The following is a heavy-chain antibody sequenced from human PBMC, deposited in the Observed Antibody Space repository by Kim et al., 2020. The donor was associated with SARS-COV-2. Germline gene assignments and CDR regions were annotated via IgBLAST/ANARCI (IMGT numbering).Heavy chain of an antibody. J-gene: IGHJ4*02. Sequence: SETLSLTCAVYGGSFSGYYWSWIRQPPGKGLEWIGEINHSGSNNYNPSLKSRVTISVDTSKNQFSLKLSSVTAAATAVYYCASYTMVRGVIADYGGQGT. CDR1: GGSFSGYY. D-gene: IGHD3-10*01. CDR2: INHSGSN. V-gene: IGHV4-34*01. CDR3: ASYTMVRGVIADY.